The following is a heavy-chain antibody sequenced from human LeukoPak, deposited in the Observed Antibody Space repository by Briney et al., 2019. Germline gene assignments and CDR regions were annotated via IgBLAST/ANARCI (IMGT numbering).Heavy chain of an antibody. J-gene: IGHJ2*01. CDR1: GYTFTSYY. CDR3: ARDLATVVTPKVWYFDL. CDR2: INSSGGST. D-gene: IGHD4-23*01. V-gene: IGHV1-46*01. Sequence: ASVKVSCKASGYTFTSYYMHWVRQAPGQGLEWMGIINSSGGSTSYAQKLQGRVTMTRDTSTSTVYMELSSLRSEDTAVYYCARDLATVVTPKVWYFDLWGRGTLVTVSS.